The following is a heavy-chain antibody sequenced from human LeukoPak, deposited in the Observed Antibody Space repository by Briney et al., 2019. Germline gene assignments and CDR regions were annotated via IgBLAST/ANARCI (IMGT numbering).Heavy chain of an antibody. CDR2: INPNSGGT. CDR3: ARDLMGYCSGGSCSPGDY. J-gene: IGHJ4*02. D-gene: IGHD2-15*01. V-gene: IGHV1-2*02. CDR1: GYTFTGYH. Sequence: ASVKISCKASGYTFTGYHMHWVRQAPGQGLAWMGWINPNSGGTNYAQKFQGRVTMTRDTSISTAYMELSRLRSDDTAVYYCARDLMGYCSGGSCSPGDYWGQGTLVTVSS.